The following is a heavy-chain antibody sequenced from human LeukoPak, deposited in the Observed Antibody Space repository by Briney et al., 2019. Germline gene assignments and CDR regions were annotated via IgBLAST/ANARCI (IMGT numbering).Heavy chain of an antibody. D-gene: IGHD2-2*01. Sequence: ASVKVSCKASGYTFTSYGISWVRQAPGQGLEWMGWISAYNGNTNYAQKLQGRVTMTTDTSTSTAYMELRSLRSGDTAVYYCARGATRWVVVPAATDYWGQGTLVTVSS. CDR3: ARGATRWVVVPAATDY. J-gene: IGHJ4*02. V-gene: IGHV1-18*01. CDR1: GYTFTSYG. CDR2: ISAYNGNT.